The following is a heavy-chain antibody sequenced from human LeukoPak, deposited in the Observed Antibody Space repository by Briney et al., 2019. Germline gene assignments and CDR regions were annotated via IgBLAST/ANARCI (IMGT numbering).Heavy chain of an antibody. V-gene: IGHV1-69*01. CDR3: ARAGSSRFSVPYYFNY. Sequence: SVKVSCKASGDTFSNYAISWVGQAPGQRGEGVGGIIPSRGTPNYAQKFQGRGTITADRSTTTAYMELSSLRFEDTAVYSCARAGSSRFSVPYYFNYWGQGTPVTVSS. D-gene: IGHD6-13*01. J-gene: IGHJ4*02. CDR1: GDTFSNYA. CDR2: IIPSRGTP.